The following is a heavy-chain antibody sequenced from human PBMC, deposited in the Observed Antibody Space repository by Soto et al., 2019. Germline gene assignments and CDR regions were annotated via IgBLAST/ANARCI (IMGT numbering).Heavy chain of an antibody. J-gene: IGHJ4*02. CDR3: GRSHGAGSY. CDR1: GFTFIDYY. V-gene: IGHV3-11*01. D-gene: IGHD4-17*01. CDR2: ISSTGKNI. Sequence: VRLVESGGDLVKPGESLRLSCVASGFTFIDYYMIWVRQAQGKGLEWISYISSTGKNIYYSDSVKGRFIVSRDNAKNSLFLQMNSLTADDTAVYYCGRSHGAGSYWGQGTRVTVSS.